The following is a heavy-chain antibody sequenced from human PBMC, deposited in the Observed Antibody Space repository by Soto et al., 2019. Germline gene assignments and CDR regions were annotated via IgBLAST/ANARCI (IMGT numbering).Heavy chain of an antibody. J-gene: IGHJ4*02. Sequence: QVQLVESGGGVVQPGRSLRLSCAASGFTFSSYAMHWVRQAPGKGLEWVAIMSYDGNNQYYADSVKGRFTISRDNFKNTLYLQMNSLRAEDTAVYYCAKAPGELSPESFDYWGQGILVTVSS. CDR3: AKAPGELSPESFDY. CDR2: MSYDGNNQ. D-gene: IGHD3-16*02. CDR1: GFTFSSYA. V-gene: IGHV3-30*18.